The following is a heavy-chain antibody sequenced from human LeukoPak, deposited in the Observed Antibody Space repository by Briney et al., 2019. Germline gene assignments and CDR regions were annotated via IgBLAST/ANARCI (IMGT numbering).Heavy chain of an antibody. V-gene: IGHV1-69*13. J-gene: IGHJ4*02. CDR3: ARESSTGTTGSFDY. CDR2: IIPIFGTA. D-gene: IGHD1-1*01. CDR1: GGTFSSYA. Sequence: TVKVCCKASGGTFSSYAISWVRQAPGQGLEWMGGIIPIFGTANYAQKFQGRVTITADESTSTAYMELSSLRSEDTAVYYCARESSTGTTGSFDYWGQGTLVTVSS.